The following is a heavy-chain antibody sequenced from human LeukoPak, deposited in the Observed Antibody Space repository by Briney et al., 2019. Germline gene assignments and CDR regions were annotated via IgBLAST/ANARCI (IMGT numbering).Heavy chain of an antibody. V-gene: IGHV4-39*01. D-gene: IGHD3-9*01. Sequence: PSETLSLTCTVSGGSISSGSHYWGWIRQPPGKGLEWIGSFDYSRRSYYSSVLKSRVTISVDTSKKQLSLKLTSVTAADTAVYYCASKPLTSSIAAVDHWGQRTLVTVSS. CDR2: FDYSRRS. CDR3: ASKPLTSSIAAVDH. CDR1: GGSISSGSHY. J-gene: IGHJ4*02.